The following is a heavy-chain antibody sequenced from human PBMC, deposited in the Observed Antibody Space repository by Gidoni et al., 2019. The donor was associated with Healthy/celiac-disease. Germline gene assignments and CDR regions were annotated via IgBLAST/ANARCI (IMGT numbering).Heavy chain of an antibody. Sequence: GSTYYNPSLKSRVTISVDTSKNQFSLKLSSVTAADTAVYYCARDTAVDYDSSGYGFDYWGQGTLVTVSS. D-gene: IGHD3-22*01. CDR2: GST. CDR3: ARDTAVDYDSSGYGFDY. V-gene: IGHV4-31*02. J-gene: IGHJ4*02.